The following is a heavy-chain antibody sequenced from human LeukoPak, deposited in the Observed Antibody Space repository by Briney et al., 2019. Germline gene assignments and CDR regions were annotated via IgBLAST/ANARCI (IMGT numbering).Heavy chain of an antibody. Sequence: GGSLRLSCAASGLTFSRYAMSWVRQAPGKGLGWVSAISGSGGSTYYADSVKGRFTISRDNSKNTLYLQMNSLRAEDTAVYYCAKDDRSCSGTSCSLGAFDVWGQGTMVTVSS. D-gene: IGHD2-2*01. CDR3: AKDDRSCSGTSCSLGAFDV. CDR1: GLTFSRYA. CDR2: ISGSGGST. J-gene: IGHJ3*01. V-gene: IGHV3-23*01.